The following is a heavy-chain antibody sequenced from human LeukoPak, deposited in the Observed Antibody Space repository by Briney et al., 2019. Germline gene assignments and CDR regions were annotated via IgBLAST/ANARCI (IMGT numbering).Heavy chain of an antibody. Sequence: GGSLRLSCTASGFTFRKYWLHWVRQAPGKGLVWVSRINPDDGSTSYADSVKGRFTISRDNAKNSLYLQMNSLRAEDTAVYYCARAVVAAAGTVFDYWGQGTLVTVSS. CDR2: INPDDGST. CDR1: GFTFRKYW. CDR3: ARAVVAAAGTVFDY. J-gene: IGHJ4*02. D-gene: IGHD6-13*01. V-gene: IGHV3-74*01.